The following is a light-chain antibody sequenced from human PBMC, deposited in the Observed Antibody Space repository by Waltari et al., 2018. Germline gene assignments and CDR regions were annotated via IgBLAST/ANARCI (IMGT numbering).Light chain of an antibody. CDR3: LQDSKPYI. CDR2: AVS. CDR1: QDVGID. Sequence: AIQMTQSPPSLSASVGDRVIITCRASQDVGIDFGWYQQKPGNAPKLLIYAVSRLETGVPSRFSGSGSGRDFTLTISNLQPEDFAVYYCLQDSKPYIFGQGTKLE. V-gene: IGKV1-6*01. J-gene: IGKJ2*01.